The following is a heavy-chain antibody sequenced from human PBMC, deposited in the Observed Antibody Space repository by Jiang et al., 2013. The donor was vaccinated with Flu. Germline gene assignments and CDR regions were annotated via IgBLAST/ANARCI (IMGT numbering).Heavy chain of an antibody. D-gene: IGHD6-19*01. J-gene: IGHJ3*02. CDR2: FDPEDGET. CDR3: ATGLRIAVAADAFDI. V-gene: IGHV1-24*01. Sequence: GFDPEDGETIYAQKFQGRVTMTEDTSTDTAYMELSSLRSEDTAVYYCATGLRIAVAADAFDIWGQGTMVTVSS.